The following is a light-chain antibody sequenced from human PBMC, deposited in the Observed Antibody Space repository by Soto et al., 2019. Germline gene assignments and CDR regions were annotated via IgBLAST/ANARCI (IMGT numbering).Light chain of an antibody. J-gene: IGLJ1*01. CDR3: SSYTTSRIYV. Sequence: QSALTQPASVSGSPGQSITVSCTGTSSDVGGYNYVSWYQQHPGKAPKLMIYEVSNRPSGVSNRFSGSKSGNTASLTISGLQTEDEAHYFCSSYTTSRIYVFGSGTKVTVL. V-gene: IGLV2-14*01. CDR2: EVS. CDR1: SSDVGGYNY.